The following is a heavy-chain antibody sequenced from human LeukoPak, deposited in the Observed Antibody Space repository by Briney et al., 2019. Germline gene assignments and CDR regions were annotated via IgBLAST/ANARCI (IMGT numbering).Heavy chain of an antibody. J-gene: IGHJ6*03. V-gene: IGHV3-11*04. Sequence: GGSLRLSCAASGFTFSDYYMSWIRQAPGKGLEWVSYITISGNIIYYADSVKGRFTISRDSAKNSLYLQMNSLRAEDTAVYYCARVSVVYYYYMDVWGKGTTVTVSS. D-gene: IGHD2-15*01. CDR3: ARVSVVYYYYMDV. CDR2: ITISGNII. CDR1: GFTFSDYY.